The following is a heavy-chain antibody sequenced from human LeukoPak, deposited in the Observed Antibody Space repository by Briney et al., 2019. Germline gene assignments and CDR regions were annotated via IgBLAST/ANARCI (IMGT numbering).Heavy chain of an antibody. D-gene: IGHD6-13*01. CDR3: ARAQLVFFYMDV. V-gene: IGHV3-11*01. J-gene: IGHJ6*03. CDR1: GFTFSDYY. CDR2: ISSSGSTI. Sequence: GGSLRLSCAASGFTFSDYYMSWIRQAPGKGLEWVSYISSSGSTIYYADSVTGRSTISRDNAKNSLYLQMNSLRAEDTAVYYCARAQLVFFYMDVWGKGTTVTVSS.